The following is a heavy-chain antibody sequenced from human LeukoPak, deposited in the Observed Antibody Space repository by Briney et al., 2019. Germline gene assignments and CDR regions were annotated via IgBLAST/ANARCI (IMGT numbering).Heavy chain of an antibody. Sequence: GGSLRLSCAASGFTFSSYWMHWVRQTPGKGLGWVSRINSDGSSTSYADSVKGRFTISRDNAKNTLYLQMNSLRAEDTAVYYCARDDQLFWYFDLWGRGTLVTVSS. CDR1: GFTFSSYW. V-gene: IGHV3-74*01. D-gene: IGHD2-2*01. CDR3: ARDDQLFWYFDL. J-gene: IGHJ2*01. CDR2: INSDGSST.